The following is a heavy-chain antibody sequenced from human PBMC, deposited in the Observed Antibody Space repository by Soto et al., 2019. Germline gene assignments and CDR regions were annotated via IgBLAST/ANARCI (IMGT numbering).Heavy chain of an antibody. Sequence: SETLSLTCTVSGCSISSYYWSWIRQPPGKGLEWIGYIYYSGSTYYNPSLKSRVTISVDTSKNQFSLKLSSVTAADTAVYYCARRLYYDSSGFEGGGMDVWGQGTTVT. CDR3: ARRLYYDSSGFEGGGMDV. D-gene: IGHD3-22*01. CDR1: GCSISSYY. CDR2: IYYSGST. J-gene: IGHJ6*02. V-gene: IGHV4-59*08.